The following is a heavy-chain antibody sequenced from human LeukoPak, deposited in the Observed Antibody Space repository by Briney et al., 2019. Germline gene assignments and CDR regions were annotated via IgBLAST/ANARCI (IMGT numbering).Heavy chain of an antibody. V-gene: IGHV4-34*01. J-gene: IGHJ3*02. Sequence: PSETLSLTCAVYGGSFSGYYWSWIRQPPGKGLEWIGEINHSGSTNYNPSLKSRVTISVDTSKNQFSLKLSSVTAADTAVYYCARVLGYCSGGSCGYDAFDIWGQGTMVTVSS. CDR1: GGSFSGYY. D-gene: IGHD2-15*01. CDR3: ARVLGYCSGGSCGYDAFDI. CDR2: INHSGST.